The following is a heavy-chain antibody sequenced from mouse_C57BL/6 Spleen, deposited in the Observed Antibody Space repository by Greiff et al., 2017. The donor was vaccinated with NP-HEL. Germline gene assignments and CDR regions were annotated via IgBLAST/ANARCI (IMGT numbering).Heavy chain of an antibody. J-gene: IGHJ4*01. CDR3: ARQGMIMDYAMDY. D-gene: IGHD2-4*01. Sequence: DVKLVESGGDLVKPGGSLKLSCAASGFTFSSYGMSWVRQTPDKRLEWVATISSGGSYTYYPDSVKGRFTISRDNAKNTLYLQMSSLKSEDTSMYYCARQGMIMDYAMDYWGQGTSVTVSS. CDR2: ISSGGSYT. V-gene: IGHV5-6*02. CDR1: GFTFSSYG.